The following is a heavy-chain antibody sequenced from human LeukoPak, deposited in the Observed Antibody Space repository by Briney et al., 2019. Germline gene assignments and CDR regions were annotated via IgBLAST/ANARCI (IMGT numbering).Heavy chain of an antibody. CDR1: GFTFSGSA. CDR3: TRHLTSYDFWTDS. V-gene: IGHV3-73*01. J-gene: IGHJ5*01. CDR2: IRSKANSYAT. D-gene: IGHD3-3*01. Sequence: GGSLRLSCAASGFTFSGSAMHWVRQASGKGLVSVGRIRSKANSYATAYAASVKGRFTISRDDSKTTAYLQMNSLKPEDTAVYYCTRHLTSYDFWTDSWGQGTLVTVSS.